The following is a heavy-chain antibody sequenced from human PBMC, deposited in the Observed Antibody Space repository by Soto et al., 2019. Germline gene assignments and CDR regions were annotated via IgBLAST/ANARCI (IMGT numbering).Heavy chain of an antibody. Sequence: PGGSLRLSCASSGFTFSSYGMHWFRQAPGKGLEWLAAISYDGINKYYADSVKGRFTISRDNSKNTLYLQMNSLRAEDTAVYYCAKEAYQFYFDYWGQGTLVTVSS. D-gene: IGHD2-2*01. V-gene: IGHV3-30*18. CDR2: ISYDGINK. J-gene: IGHJ4*02. CDR3: AKEAYQFYFDY. CDR1: GFTFSSYG.